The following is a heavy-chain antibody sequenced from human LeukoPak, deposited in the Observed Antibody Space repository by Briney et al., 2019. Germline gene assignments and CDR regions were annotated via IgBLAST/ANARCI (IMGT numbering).Heavy chain of an antibody. D-gene: IGHD3-10*01. CDR1: GASFSGSY. J-gene: IGHJ4*02. CDR3: ARQSRRYYGSGSYVG. Sequence: SPTLSPTCAVYGASFSGSYWSWIRQPPGKGLEWLGEINHSGSTNYNPSLKSRVTISVDTSKNQFSLKLSSVTAADTAVYYCARQSRRYYGSGSYVGWGQGTLVTVSS. V-gene: IGHV4-34*01. CDR2: INHSGST.